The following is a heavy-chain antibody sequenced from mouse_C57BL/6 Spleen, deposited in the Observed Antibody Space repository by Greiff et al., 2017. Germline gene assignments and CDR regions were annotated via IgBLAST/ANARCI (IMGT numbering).Heavy chain of an antibody. Sequence: VKLMESGPGLVQPSQSLSITCTVSGFSLTSYGVHWVRQSPGKGLEWLGVICRGGSTDYNAAFMSRLSITKDNSKSQVFFKMNSLQADDTAIYYCAKAATDYAMDYWGQGTSVTVSS. V-gene: IGHV2-5*01. CDR3: AKAATDYAMDY. D-gene: IGHD6-1*01. CDR2: ICRGGST. CDR1: GFSLTSYG. J-gene: IGHJ4*01.